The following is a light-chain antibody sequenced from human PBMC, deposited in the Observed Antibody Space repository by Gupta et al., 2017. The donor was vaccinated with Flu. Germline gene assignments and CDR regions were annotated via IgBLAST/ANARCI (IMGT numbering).Light chain of an antibody. CDR2: EVI. J-gene: IGLJ1*01. CDR1: STDVGCYNS. CDR3: ASYTRNTTPYV. V-gene: IGLV2-14*01. Sequence: STDVGCYNSCSGFQQHPGVGPKLLIYEVIRRPSGVSDRFSGSKSGNTASLTISGLQAEDEADYYCASYTRNTTPYVCGTGTTVTVL.